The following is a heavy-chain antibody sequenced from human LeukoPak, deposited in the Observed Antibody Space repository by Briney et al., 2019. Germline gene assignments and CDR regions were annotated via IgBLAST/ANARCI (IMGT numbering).Heavy chain of an antibody. Sequence: PSQTLSLTCTVSGGSISSGGYYWSWIRQPPGKGLEWIGYIYYSGSTNYNPSLKSRVTISVDTSKNQFSLKLSSVTAADTAVYYCARLGGLRHQYYYGMDVWGQGTTVTVSS. CDR3: ARLGGLRHQYYYGMDV. CDR1: GGSISSGGYY. V-gene: IGHV4-61*08. CDR2: IYYSGST. D-gene: IGHD4-17*01. J-gene: IGHJ6*02.